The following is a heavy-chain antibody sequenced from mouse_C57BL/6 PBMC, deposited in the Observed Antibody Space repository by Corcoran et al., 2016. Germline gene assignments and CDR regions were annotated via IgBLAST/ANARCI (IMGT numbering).Heavy chain of an antibody. J-gene: IGHJ2*01. CDR2: INPNNGGP. CDR1: GYTFTDYY. CDR3: ARRGYGFDY. Sequence: EVQLQQSGPELVKPGASVKISCKASGYTFTDYYMNWVKQSHGKRLAWIGDINPNNGGPSYNQKFRCKSTLTVDKSSSTAYMELGSLTSDDSAVYYGARRGYGFDYWGESTTLTVSS. V-gene: IGHV1-26*01. D-gene: IGHD1-1*02.